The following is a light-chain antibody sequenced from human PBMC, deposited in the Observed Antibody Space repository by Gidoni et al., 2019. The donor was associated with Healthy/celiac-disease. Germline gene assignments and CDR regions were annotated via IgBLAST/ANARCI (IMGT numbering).Light chain of an antibody. J-gene: IGKJ3*01. CDR1: QSVLYSSNNKNY. CDR3: QQYYSTPECT. V-gene: IGKV4-1*01. CDR2: WAS. Sequence: DIVMTHSPDSLAVSLGERATINCKSSQSVLYSSNNKNYLAWYQQKPGQPPKLLIYWASTRESGVPDRFSGSGSGTDFTLTISSLQAEDVAVYYCQQYYSTPECTFGPXTKVDIK.